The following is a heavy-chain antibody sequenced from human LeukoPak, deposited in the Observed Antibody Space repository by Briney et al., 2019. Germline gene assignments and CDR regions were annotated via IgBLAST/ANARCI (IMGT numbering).Heavy chain of an antibody. V-gene: IGHV3-20*01. CDR3: ARARGYNWNYVGYYFDY. CDR1: GFTFDDYG. CDR2: INWNGGST. J-gene: IGHJ4*02. D-gene: IGHD1-7*01. Sequence: GRSLRLSCAASGFTFDDYGMSWVRQAPGKGLEWVSGINWNGGSTGYADSVKGRFTISRDNAKNSLYLQMNSLRAEDTALYHCARARGYNWNYVGYYFDYWGQGTLVTVSS.